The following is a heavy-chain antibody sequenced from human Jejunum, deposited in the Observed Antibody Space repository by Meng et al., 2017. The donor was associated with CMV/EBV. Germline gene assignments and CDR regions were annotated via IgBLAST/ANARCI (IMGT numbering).Heavy chain of an antibody. V-gene: IGHV1-18*01. D-gene: IGHD3-16*01. CDR3: ARDYEYDVDH. J-gene: IGHJ4*02. CDR2: ISAHNGHI. Sequence: SCKASGYTFTNYGVSWVRQAPGQGLEWMGWISAHNGHINYAQKFQDRVTVTTDTSTNTAYMDLRSLRSDDTAVYYCARDYEYDVDHWGQGTLVTVSS. CDR1: GYTFTNYG.